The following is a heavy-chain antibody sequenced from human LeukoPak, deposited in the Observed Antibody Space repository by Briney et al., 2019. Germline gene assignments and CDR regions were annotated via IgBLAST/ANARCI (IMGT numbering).Heavy chain of an antibody. V-gene: IGHV3-23*01. Sequence: GGSLRLSCAVSGVTFNKYAMSWFRQAPGKGLEWVSGISNTGGDTYYADSVKGRFTISRDNSESTLSLQMNSPRAEDTAIYYCAKLLGTIYPLWGMDVWGQGTTVTVSS. D-gene: IGHD2-21*01. CDR3: AKLLGTIYPLWGMDV. CDR1: GVTFNKYA. J-gene: IGHJ6*02. CDR2: ISNTGGDT.